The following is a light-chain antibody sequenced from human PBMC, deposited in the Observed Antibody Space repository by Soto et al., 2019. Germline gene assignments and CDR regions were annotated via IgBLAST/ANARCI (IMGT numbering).Light chain of an antibody. CDR1: QSVSSY. CDR2: DAS. Sequence: EIVLTQSPATLSLSPGEVATLSCRASQSVSSYLAWYQQKPGQAPRLLIYDASTRATGIPARFSGSGSGTDFTLTINRLQPDDFATYYCQHYNSFPWTFGQGTKVDIK. CDR3: QHYNSFPWT. V-gene: IGKV3-11*01. J-gene: IGKJ1*01.